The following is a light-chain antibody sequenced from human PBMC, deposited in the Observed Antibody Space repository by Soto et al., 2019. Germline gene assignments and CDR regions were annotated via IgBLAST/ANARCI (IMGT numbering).Light chain of an antibody. J-gene: IGLJ2*01. CDR3: FSYAGSYAIHVV. CDR1: SSDVGGYNY. V-gene: IGLV2-11*01. Sequence: QSALTQPRSVSGSPGQSVTIYCTGTSSDVGGYNYVSLYQQHPGKAPKLMIYDVSNRPSGVPDRFSGSKSGNTASLTISGLHAEDEADYYFFSYAGSYAIHVVFGGGTKLTVL. CDR2: DVS.